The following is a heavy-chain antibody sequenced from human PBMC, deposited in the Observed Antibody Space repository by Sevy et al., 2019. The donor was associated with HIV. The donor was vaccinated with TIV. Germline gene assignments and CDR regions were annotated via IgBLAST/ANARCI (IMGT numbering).Heavy chain of an antibody. CDR2: ISYDGRNK. J-gene: IGHJ4*02. Sequence: GGSLRLSCSASGFTFSSYALLWVRQAPGKGLEWVSLISYDGRNKYYSDSVKGRLAISRDEPKTTLFLQMESLRTEDTAIYYCARVGVSYCTDDCYHRFDYWGRGTLVTVSS. CDR3: ARVGVSYCTDDCYHRFDY. D-gene: IGHD2-21*02. CDR1: GFTFSSYA. V-gene: IGHV3-30*09.